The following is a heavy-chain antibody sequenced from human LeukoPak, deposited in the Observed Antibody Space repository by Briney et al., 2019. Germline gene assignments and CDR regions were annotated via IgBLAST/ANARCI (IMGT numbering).Heavy chain of an antibody. J-gene: IGHJ3*02. V-gene: IGHV4-38-2*02. Sequence: SETLSLTCTVSGYSISSGYYWGWIRQPPGKGLEWIGSIYHSGSTYYNPSLKSRVTISVDTSKNQFSLKLSSVTAADTAVYYCARHRLWFGEFDAFDIWGQGTMVTVSS. CDR2: IYHSGST. CDR1: GYSISSGYY. D-gene: IGHD3-10*01. CDR3: ARHRLWFGEFDAFDI.